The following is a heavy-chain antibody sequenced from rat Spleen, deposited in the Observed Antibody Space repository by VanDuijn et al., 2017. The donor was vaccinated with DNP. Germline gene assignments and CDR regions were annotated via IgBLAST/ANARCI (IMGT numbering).Heavy chain of an antibody. J-gene: IGHJ2*01. CDR2: ISYDGSRI. CDR3: ARWYNYFDY. D-gene: IGHD1-5*01. Sequence: EVQLVESGGGLVRPGRSLKLSCAASGFTFSDYVMAWVHQAPKKGLEWVATISYDGSRIYYRDSVKGRFTISRDNAKSTLYLQMDSLRSEDTATYYCARWYNYFDYWGQGVMVTVSS. V-gene: IGHV5-17*01. CDR1: GFTFSDYV.